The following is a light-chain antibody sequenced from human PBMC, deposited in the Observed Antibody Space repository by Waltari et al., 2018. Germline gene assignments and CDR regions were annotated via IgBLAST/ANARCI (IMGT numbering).Light chain of an antibody. CDR3: QQSKITPWT. V-gene: IGKV1-39*01. J-gene: IGKJ1*01. CDR2: AAS. Sequence: EIQTTQSPSSLSASVGDRVTITCRASQNIGTYVHWYQQKPGKAPRVLIFAASNLYSGVPTRFSGSRSGTDFTLTIINLQPEDSATYYCQQSKITPWTFGQGTKVEIK. CDR1: QNIGTY.